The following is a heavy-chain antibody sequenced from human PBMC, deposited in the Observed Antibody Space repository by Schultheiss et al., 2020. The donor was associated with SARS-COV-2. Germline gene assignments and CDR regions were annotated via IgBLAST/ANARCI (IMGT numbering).Heavy chain of an antibody. Sequence: ASVKVSCKASGYKFSDFYIHWVRQAPGQGLEWVGWIDPDNGGTKSPQKFQGRVTLTSDRSSTTAYLELSGLRSDDTAVYYCARRPLTSAWPFQHWGQGTVVTVSS. CDR2: IDPDNGGT. V-gene: IGHV1-2*02. D-gene: IGHD6-19*01. CDR1: GYKFSDFY. CDR3: ARRPLTSAWPFQH. J-gene: IGHJ1*01.